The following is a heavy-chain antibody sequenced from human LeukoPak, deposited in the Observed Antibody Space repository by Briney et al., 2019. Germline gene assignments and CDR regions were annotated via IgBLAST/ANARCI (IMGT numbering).Heavy chain of an antibody. V-gene: IGHV4-39*01. CDR1: GGSIGSSSYY. D-gene: IGHD5-18*01. CDR2: IYYSGST. Sequence: PSETLSLTCTVSGGSIGSSSYYWGWIRQPPGKGLEWIGSIYYSGSTYYNPSLKSRVTISVDTSKNQFSLKLSSVTAADTAVYYCARHVATAMVTDWFDPWGQGTLVTVSS. J-gene: IGHJ5*02. CDR3: ARHVATAMVTDWFDP.